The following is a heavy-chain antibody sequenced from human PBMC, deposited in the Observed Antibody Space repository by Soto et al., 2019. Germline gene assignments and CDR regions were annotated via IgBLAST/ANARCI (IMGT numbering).Heavy chain of an antibody. CDR3: ARDRDTNMETFDY. V-gene: IGHV3-11*04. CDR1: GFTFSDYY. D-gene: IGHD5-18*01. CDR2: ISSSASTM. J-gene: IGHJ4*02. Sequence: QVQLVESGGGLVKPGGSLRLSCAASGFTFSDYYMSWILQAPGKGREWVSYISSSASTMYYADSVKGRFTISRDNAKNSLYLQMNSLRAEDTAVYYCARDRDTNMETFDYWGQGTLVTVSS.